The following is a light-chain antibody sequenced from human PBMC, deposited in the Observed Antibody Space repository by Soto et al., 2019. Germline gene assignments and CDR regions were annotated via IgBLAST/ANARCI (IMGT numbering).Light chain of an antibody. CDR3: QQYNNYLYS. CDR1: QSISSY. Sequence: DIQMTQSPSSLSASVGDRVTITCRASQSISSYLNWYQQKPGKAPNLLIYDASSLQSGVPSRFSGSGSGTEFSLTISSLQPDDFATYYCQQYNNYLYSFGQGTKLEIK. J-gene: IGKJ2*03. CDR2: DAS. V-gene: IGKV1-39*01.